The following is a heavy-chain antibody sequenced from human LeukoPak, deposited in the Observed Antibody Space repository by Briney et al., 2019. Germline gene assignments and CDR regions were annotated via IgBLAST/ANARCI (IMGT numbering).Heavy chain of an antibody. CDR3: ERPQRAARTLWFDP. CDR1: GGSILSYY. CDR2: IYYSGRT. Sequence: PSETLSLTCTVSGGSILSYYWGWIRQPPGKGLEWIGYIYYSGRTNYNPPLKSRVTISVDTSKIQFTLKLSSVTAADTAVYYCERPQRAARTLWFDPWGQGTLVTVSS. V-gene: IGHV4-59*01. D-gene: IGHD6-6*01. J-gene: IGHJ5*02.